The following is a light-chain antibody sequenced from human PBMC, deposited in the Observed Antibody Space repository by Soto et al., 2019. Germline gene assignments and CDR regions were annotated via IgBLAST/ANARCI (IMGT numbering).Light chain of an antibody. CDR3: QQYNRWTSIT. Sequence: VMTQSPATLSVSPGDRAILSCSASQSIGTKVAWYQQRPGQAPRLLIYGASTRAADIPARFSGSGSGTEFTLIISSLQSDDFAVYYCQQYNRWTSITFGQGTRL. CDR1: QSIGTK. V-gene: IGKV3-15*01. CDR2: GAS. J-gene: IGKJ5*01.